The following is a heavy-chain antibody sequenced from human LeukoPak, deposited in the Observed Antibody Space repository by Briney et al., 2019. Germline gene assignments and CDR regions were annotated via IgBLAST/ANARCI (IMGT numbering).Heavy chain of an antibody. CDR3: ARDRASGIVDY. J-gene: IGHJ4*02. Sequence: ASVKASCKASGYTFTSYVINWVRQAPGQGLEWMGWISPYNGNTNYAQKLQGTATMTTDTSTSTAYMELRSLRSDDTAVYYCARDRASGIVDYWGQGTLVTVSS. V-gene: IGHV1-18*01. D-gene: IGHD6-13*01. CDR2: ISPYNGNT. CDR1: GYTFTSYV.